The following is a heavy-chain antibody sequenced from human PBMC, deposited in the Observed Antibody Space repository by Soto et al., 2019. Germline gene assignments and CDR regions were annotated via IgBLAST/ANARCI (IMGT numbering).Heavy chain of an antibody. J-gene: IGHJ6*03. Sequence: ASVKVSCKASGYTFTSYDINWVRQATGQGLERMGWMNPNSGNTGYAQKFQGRVTMTRNTSISTAYMELSSLRSEDTAVYYCARGKYSSSSENYYYYMDVWGKGTTVTVSS. CDR2: MNPNSGNT. V-gene: IGHV1-8*01. D-gene: IGHD6-6*01. CDR3: ARGKYSSSSENYYYYMDV. CDR1: GYTFTSYD.